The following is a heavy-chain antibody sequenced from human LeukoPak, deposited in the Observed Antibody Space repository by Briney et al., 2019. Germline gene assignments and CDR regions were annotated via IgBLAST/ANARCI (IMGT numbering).Heavy chain of an antibody. V-gene: IGHV3-9*01. D-gene: IGHD5-24*01. J-gene: IGHJ4*02. CDR1: GFTFDDYA. CDR2: ISWNSGSI. CDR3: AKDRSGWLQSLFDY. Sequence: PGRSLRLSCAASGFTFDDYAMHWVRQAPGKGLEWVSGISWNSGSIGYADSVKGRFTISRDSAKNSLYLQMNSLRAEDTALYYCAKDRSGWLQSLFDYWGQGTLVTVSS.